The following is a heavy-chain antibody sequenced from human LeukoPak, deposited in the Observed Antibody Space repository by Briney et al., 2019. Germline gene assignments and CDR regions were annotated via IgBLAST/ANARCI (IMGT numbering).Heavy chain of an antibody. CDR3: AGHPAEMNTL. V-gene: IGHV3-21*01. Sequence: GGSLRLSCAASGLTFSNYRMNWVRQAPGKGLEWDSSISSSGNYIYYADSMRGRFTISRDNAKNSVYLQMSSLSAEDTAVYYCAGHPAEMNTLWGQGTLVTDTS. D-gene: IGHD5-24*01. CDR1: GLTFSNYR. J-gene: IGHJ4*02. CDR2: ISSSGNYI.